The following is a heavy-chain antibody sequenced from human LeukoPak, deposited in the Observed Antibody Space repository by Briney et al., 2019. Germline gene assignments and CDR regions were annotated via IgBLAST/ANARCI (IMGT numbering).Heavy chain of an antibody. D-gene: IGHD3-10*01. Sequence: GGSLRLSCAASGFTFSNYAMSWVRQAPGKGLEWVAVISYDGSNKYYADSVKGRFTISRDNSKNTLYLQMNSLRAEDTAVYYCAKGSEVDYWGQGTLVTVSS. V-gene: IGHV3-30*18. CDR3: AKGSEVDY. CDR2: ISYDGSNK. CDR1: GFTFSNYA. J-gene: IGHJ4*02.